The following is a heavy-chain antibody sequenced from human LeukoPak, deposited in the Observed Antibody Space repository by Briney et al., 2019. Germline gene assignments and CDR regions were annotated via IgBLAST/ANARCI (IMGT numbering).Heavy chain of an antibody. CDR2: MNPNSGNT. D-gene: IGHD4-23*01. CDR3: ARGLGGDSEHLLGY. J-gene: IGHJ4*02. Sequence: ASVKVSCKASGYTFTSYDINWVRQATGQGLEWMGWMNPNSGNTGYAQKFHGRVTMTRNTSISTAYMELSSLRSEGTAVYYCARGLGGDSEHLLGYWGQGTLVTVSS. CDR1: GYTFTSYD. V-gene: IGHV1-8*01.